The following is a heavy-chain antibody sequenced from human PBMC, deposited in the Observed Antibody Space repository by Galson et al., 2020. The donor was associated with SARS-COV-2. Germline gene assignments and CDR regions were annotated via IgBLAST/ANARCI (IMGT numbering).Heavy chain of an antibody. CDR2: IPYSGRA. CDR3: ARDPAPLYGDNYYYGMDV. V-gene: IGHV4-59*01. Sequence: ETSETLSLTCSVSDGPMSSYYWSWIRQPPGKGLEWIGYIPYSGRANYNPSLRSRVTISVDLSKNQFSLKVTSVTAADTAVYYCARDPAPLYGDNYYYGMDVWGRGTTVTVSS. D-gene: IGHD4-17*01. CDR1: DGPMSSYY. J-gene: IGHJ6*02.